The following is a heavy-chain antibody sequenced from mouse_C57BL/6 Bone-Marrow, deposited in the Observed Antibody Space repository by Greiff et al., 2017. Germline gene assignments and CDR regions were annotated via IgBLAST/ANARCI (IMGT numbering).Heavy chain of an antibody. Sequence: QVQLQQSVAELVRPGASVKLSCTASGYTITSTWMHWVKQRPGQGLAWIGRIHPSDGNTNYNQKFQGKATITADTSSSTASLQLSSLTSEDSAVYYCAREPMDSKRAMDYWGQGTSVTVSS. CDR3: AREPMDSKRAMDY. CDR2: IHPSDGNT. V-gene: IGHV1-74*01. J-gene: IGHJ4*01. D-gene: IGHD6-5*01. CDR1: GYTITSTW.